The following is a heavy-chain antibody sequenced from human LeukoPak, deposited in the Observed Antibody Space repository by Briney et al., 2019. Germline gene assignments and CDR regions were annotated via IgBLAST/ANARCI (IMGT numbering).Heavy chain of an antibody. J-gene: IGHJ4*02. CDR1: GFTFSSYG. CDR2: IWYDGNNK. D-gene: IGHD2-15*01. Sequence: GGSLRLSCAASGFTFSSYGMHWVRQAPGKGLEWVAVIWYDGNNKYYADSVKGRFTISRDNSKNTLYLQMNSLRAEDTAVYYCARWAAPDRYCSGGSCYLYYFDYWGQGTLVPVSS. V-gene: IGHV3-33*01. CDR3: ARWAAPDRYCSGGSCYLYYFDY.